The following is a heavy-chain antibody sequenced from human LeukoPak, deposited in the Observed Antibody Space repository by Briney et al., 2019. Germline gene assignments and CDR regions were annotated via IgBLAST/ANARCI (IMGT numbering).Heavy chain of an antibody. CDR2: ISSSSSYI. CDR3: AGEYSSSGPFDY. D-gene: IGHD6-13*01. J-gene: IGHJ4*02. CDR1: GFTFSSYS. Sequence: GGSLRLSCAASGFTFSSYSMNWVRQAPGKGLEWVSSISSSSSYIYYADSVKGRFTISRDNAKNSLYLQMNSLRAEDTAVYYCAGEYSSSGPFDYWGQGTLVTVSS. V-gene: IGHV3-21*01.